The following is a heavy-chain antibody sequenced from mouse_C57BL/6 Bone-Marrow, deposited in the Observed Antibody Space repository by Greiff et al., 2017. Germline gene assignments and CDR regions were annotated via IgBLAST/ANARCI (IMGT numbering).Heavy chain of an antibody. V-gene: IGHV1-80*01. CDR1: GYAFSSYW. D-gene: IGHD1-1*01. CDR3: ARCYYGSSPAY. J-gene: IGHJ2*01. CDR2: IYPGDGDT. Sequence: VQLQQSGAELVKPGASVKISCKASGYAFSSYWMNWVKQRPGKGLEWIGQIYPGDGDTNYNGKLKGKATLTADKSSSPAYLQLSSLTSEDSTVYFCARCYYGSSPAYWGQGTTLTVSS.